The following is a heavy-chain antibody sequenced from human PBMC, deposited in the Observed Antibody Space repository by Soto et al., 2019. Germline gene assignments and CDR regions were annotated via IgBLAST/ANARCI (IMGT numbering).Heavy chain of an antibody. CDR3: ARDLAWAFDY. Sequence: GGSLRLSCAASGFMFNAYSMNWVRQAPGKGLEWLASITSDSSHIDYADSVRGRFAVSRDNGKNTLYLQMSSLRDEDTAVYYCARDLAWAFDYWGQGALVTVSS. J-gene: IGHJ4*02. CDR2: ITSDSSHI. CDR1: GFMFNAYS. D-gene: IGHD1-26*01. V-gene: IGHV3-21*01.